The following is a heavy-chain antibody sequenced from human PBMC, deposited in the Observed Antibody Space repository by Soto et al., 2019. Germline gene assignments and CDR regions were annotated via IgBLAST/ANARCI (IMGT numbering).Heavy chain of an antibody. CDR1: GYTFTSYD. D-gene: IGHD6-13*01. CDR2: MNPNSGNT. V-gene: IGHV1-8*01. CDR3: ARGFRTIAAAAVRRYYYYMDV. Sequence: GASVKVSCKASGYTFTSYDINWVRQATGQGREWMGWMNPNSGNTGYAQKFQGRVTMTRNPSISTAYMELSSLRSEDTAVYYCARGFRTIAAAAVRRYYYYMDVWGKGTTVTVSS. J-gene: IGHJ6*03.